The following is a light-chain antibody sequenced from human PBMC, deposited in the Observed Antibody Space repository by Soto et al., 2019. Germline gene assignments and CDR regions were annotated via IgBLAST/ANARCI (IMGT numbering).Light chain of an antibody. CDR2: LGS. V-gene: IGKV2-28*01. CDR3: MQVLQTPYT. Sequence: DIVMTQSPLSLPVIPGEPASISCRSSGDLQRSHGYSYLDWYLQKPGQSPQLLIYLGSNRASGVPDRLSGSGSGTDFTLKISRVEAEDVGVYYCMQVLQTPYTFGQGTRVEIK. J-gene: IGKJ2*01. CDR1: GDLQRSHGYSY.